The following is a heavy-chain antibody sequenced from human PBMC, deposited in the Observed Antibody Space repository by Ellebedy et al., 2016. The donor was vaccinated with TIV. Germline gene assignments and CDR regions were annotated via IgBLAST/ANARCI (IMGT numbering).Heavy chain of an antibody. CDR1: GFTFSDAT. V-gene: IGHV3-73*01. CDR3: AKDRGYGSGAYYGMDV. CDR2: IRSKANSYAT. J-gene: IGHJ6*02. D-gene: IGHD3-10*01. Sequence: GGSLRLSXAASGFTFSDATIHWVRQASGKGLEWVGRIRSKANSYATAYAASVKGRFTISRDDSKNTAYLQMNSLKTEDTAVYYCAKDRGYGSGAYYGMDVWGQGTTVTVSS.